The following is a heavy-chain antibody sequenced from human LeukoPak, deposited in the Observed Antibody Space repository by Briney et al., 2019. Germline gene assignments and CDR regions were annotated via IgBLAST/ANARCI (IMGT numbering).Heavy chain of an antibody. Sequence: NPSETLSLTCAVYGGSFSGYYWSWIRQPPGKGLEWIGEINHSGSTNYNPSLKSRVTMSVDTSKNQFSLKLSSVTAADTAVYYCASTTPRRGYYYYYMDVWGKGTTVTVSS. D-gene: IGHD1-26*01. CDR2: INHSGST. CDR3: ASTTPRRGYYYYYMDV. V-gene: IGHV4-34*01. CDR1: GGSFSGYY. J-gene: IGHJ6*03.